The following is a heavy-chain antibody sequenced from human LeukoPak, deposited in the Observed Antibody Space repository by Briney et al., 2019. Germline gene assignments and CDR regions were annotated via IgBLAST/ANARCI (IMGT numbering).Heavy chain of an antibody. V-gene: IGHV4-59*08. Sequence: PPETLSLTCTVSGGSISSYYWSWIRQPPGKGLEWIGYIYDSGSTNYNPSLKSRVTISVDTSKNQFSLKLSSVTAADTAVYYCARRIYDSSGYPLFDYWGQGTLVTVSS. CDR1: GGSISSYY. CDR3: ARRIYDSSGYPLFDY. CDR2: IYDSGST. J-gene: IGHJ4*02. D-gene: IGHD3-22*01.